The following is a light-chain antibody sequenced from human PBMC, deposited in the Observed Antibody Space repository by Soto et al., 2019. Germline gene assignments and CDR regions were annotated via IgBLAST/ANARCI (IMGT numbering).Light chain of an antibody. CDR3: HQYGSSPPYT. Sequence: EIVLTQSPGTLSLSPGERATLSCRASQSVSSTYLVWYQQKPGQAPRLLIYGASSRATGIPDRLSGSGSGTDFTLTISRLEPEDCAVYYCHQYGSSPPYTFGQGTKLEIK. J-gene: IGKJ2*01. CDR1: QSVSSTY. V-gene: IGKV3-20*01. CDR2: GAS.